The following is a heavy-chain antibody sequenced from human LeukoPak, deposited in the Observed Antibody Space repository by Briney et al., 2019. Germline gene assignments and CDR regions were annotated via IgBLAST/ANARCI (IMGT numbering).Heavy chain of an antibody. CDR1: GFIFTNYF. V-gene: IGHV3-7*01. J-gene: IGHJ4*02. Sequence: GGSLRLSCAASGFIFTNYFMSWVRQAPGKGLEWVASIKHDGSEKYYVDSVRGRFTISRNNTMNSLYLQMSSLRAEDTAVYYCATDRGWRTSGYYLYYFEYWGQGTLVTYSS. CDR3: ATDRGWRTSGYYLYYFEY. D-gene: IGHD3-3*01. CDR2: IKHDGSEK.